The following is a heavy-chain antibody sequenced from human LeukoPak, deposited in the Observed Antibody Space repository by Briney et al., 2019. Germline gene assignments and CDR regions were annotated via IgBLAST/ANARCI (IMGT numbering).Heavy chain of an antibody. Sequence: GGSLRLSCVASGFTFSSYGMDWVRQAPGKGLEWVAFIRFDGSNKHYAESVKGRFTISRDNSKNTLYLQMNSLRAEDTAVYYCAKDWEWELFDNDAFDIWGQGTMVTVSS. V-gene: IGHV3-30*02. CDR3: AKDWEWELFDNDAFDI. J-gene: IGHJ3*02. D-gene: IGHD1-26*01. CDR2: IRFDGSNK. CDR1: GFTFSSYG.